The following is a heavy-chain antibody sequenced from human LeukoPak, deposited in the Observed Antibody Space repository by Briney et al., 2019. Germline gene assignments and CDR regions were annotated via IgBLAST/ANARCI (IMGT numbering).Heavy chain of an antibody. CDR1: GFTFSDYY. Sequence: SGGSLRLSCAASGFTFSDYYMSWIRQAPGKGLEWVSYISSSGSTIYYADSVKGRFTISRDNAKNSLYLQMNSLRAEDTAVYYCARDYYDSSGYYYLDYWGQGTLVIVSS. D-gene: IGHD3-22*01. J-gene: IGHJ4*02. CDR3: ARDYYDSSGYYYLDY. V-gene: IGHV3-11*04. CDR2: ISSSGSTI.